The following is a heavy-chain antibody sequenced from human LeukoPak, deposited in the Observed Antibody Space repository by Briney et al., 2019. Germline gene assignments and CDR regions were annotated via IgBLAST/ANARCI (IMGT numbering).Heavy chain of an antibody. V-gene: IGHV3-9*01. Sequence: GGSLRLSCAASGFIFGDYGMHWVRQAPGKGLEWVSGISWNSGSMAYVDSVKGRFTISRDNAENSLYLQMNSLRSEDTALYYCAKDNGIGHGGSPDYWGQGTLVTVSS. CDR1: GFIFGDYG. D-gene: IGHD2-15*01. CDR2: ISWNSGSM. J-gene: IGHJ4*01. CDR3: AKDNGIGHGGSPDY.